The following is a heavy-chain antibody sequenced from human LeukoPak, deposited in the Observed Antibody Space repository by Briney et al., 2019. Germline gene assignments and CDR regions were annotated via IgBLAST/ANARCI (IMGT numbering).Heavy chain of an antibody. CDR3: ARDVVRYMDV. CDR1: GFTFSSYS. V-gene: IGHV3-48*04. Sequence: GGSLRLSCAASGFTFSSYSMNWVRQAPGKGLEWVSYISSSSSTIYYADSVKGRFTISRDNAKNSLYLQMNSLRAEDTAVYYCARDVVRYMDVWGKGITVTVSS. D-gene: IGHD2-2*01. J-gene: IGHJ6*03. CDR2: ISSSSSTI.